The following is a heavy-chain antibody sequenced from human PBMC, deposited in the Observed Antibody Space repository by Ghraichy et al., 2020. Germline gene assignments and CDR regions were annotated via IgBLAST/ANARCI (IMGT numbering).Heavy chain of an antibody. CDR3: ARGWGSGSYYY. CDR1: GGSISSSNW. J-gene: IGHJ4*02. CDR2: IYHSGST. Sequence: SETLSLTCAVSGGSISSSNWWSWVRQPPGKGLEWIGEIYHSGSTSYNPSLKSRVTISVDKPKNQFSLNLSSVTAADTAVYYCARGWGSGSYYYWGQGTLVTVSS. V-gene: IGHV4-4*02. D-gene: IGHD3-10*01.